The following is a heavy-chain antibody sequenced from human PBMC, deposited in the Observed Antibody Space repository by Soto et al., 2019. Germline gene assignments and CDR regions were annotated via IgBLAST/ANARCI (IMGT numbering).Heavy chain of an antibody. V-gene: IGHV4-59*08. D-gene: IGHD3-3*01. Sequence: SETLSLTCTVSGGSISNYYWSWIRQPPGKGLEWIGSIYYSGSTNYNPSLKSRVTISVDTSKNQFSLKLSSVTAADTAVYYCARQKRSESGPLPDYWGQGTLVTVSS. J-gene: IGHJ4*02. CDR1: GGSISNYY. CDR3: ARQKRSESGPLPDY. CDR2: IYYSGST.